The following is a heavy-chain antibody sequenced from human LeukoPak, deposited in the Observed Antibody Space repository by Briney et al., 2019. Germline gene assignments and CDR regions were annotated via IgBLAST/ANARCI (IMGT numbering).Heavy chain of an antibody. D-gene: IGHD3-9*01. V-gene: IGHV4-4*02. CDR2: IYHSGST. CDR1: GGSISSDNW. Sequence: SETLSLTCAVSGGSISSDNWWSWVRQPPGKGLEWIGEIYHSGSTYYNPSLKSRVTISVDTSKNQFSLKLSSVTAADTAVYYCARSVGKSTLYYDILTGYYWDYWGQGTLVTVSS. CDR3: ARSVGKSTLYYDILTGYYWDY. J-gene: IGHJ4*02.